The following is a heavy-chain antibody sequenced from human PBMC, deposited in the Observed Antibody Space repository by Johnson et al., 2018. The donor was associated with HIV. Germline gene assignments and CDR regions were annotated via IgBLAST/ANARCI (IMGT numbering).Heavy chain of an antibody. V-gene: IGHV3-30*04. D-gene: IGHD6-13*01. CDR3: ARLSGQQLVPRGGPFDI. Sequence: QVQLVESGGGVVQPGGSLRLSCAASGFTFSSYAMHWVRQAPGKGLEWVAVISYDGNNKYYADSVKGRFTISRDNSRNTLYLQMNSLRVEDTAVYYCARLSGQQLVPRGGPFDIWGQGTMVTVSS. CDR2: ISYDGNNK. J-gene: IGHJ3*02. CDR1: GFTFSSYA.